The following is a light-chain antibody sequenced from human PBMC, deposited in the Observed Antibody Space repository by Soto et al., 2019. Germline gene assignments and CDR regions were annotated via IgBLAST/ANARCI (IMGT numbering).Light chain of an antibody. Sequence: EIVMTQSPATLSVSPGERATLSCRASQSVSSNLAWYQQKPSQAPMLLIYGASTRATGIPARFSGSGSGTEFTLTISSLQSEDFAVYYCQQYNNWPPLTFGGGTKVEIK. J-gene: IGKJ4*01. CDR2: GAS. V-gene: IGKV3D-15*01. CDR1: QSVSSN. CDR3: QQYNNWPPLT.